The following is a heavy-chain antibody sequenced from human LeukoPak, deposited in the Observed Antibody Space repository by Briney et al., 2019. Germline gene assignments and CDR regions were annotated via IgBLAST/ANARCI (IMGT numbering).Heavy chain of an antibody. CDR3: ARDLNREDFDY. CDR2: TWFDGSAK. J-gene: IGHJ4*02. V-gene: IGHV3-33*01. CDR1: GFGFSSYD. Sequence: GGSLRLSCAASGFGFSSYDMHWVRQAPGKGPEWVAITWFDGSAKYYGDSVKGRFTISRDSSKNTLYLQMNSLRVEDTAVYYCARDLNREDFDYWGQGTLVAVSS. D-gene: IGHD1-14*01.